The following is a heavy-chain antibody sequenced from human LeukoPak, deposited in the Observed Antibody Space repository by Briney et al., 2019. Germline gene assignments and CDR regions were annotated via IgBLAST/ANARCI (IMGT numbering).Heavy chain of an antibody. Sequence: ASVKVSCKASGYTFTSYAMNWVRQAPGQGLEWMGWINTNTGNPTYAQGFTGRFVFSLDTSVSTAYLQISSLKAEDAAVYYCARDRGSSGWYAFDIWGQGTMVTVSS. CDR1: GYTFTSYA. V-gene: IGHV7-4-1*02. D-gene: IGHD6-19*01. J-gene: IGHJ3*02. CDR2: INTNTGNP. CDR3: ARDRGSSGWYAFDI.